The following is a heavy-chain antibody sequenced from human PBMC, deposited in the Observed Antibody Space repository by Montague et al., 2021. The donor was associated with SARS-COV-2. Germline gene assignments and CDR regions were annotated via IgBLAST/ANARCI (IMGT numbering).Heavy chain of an antibody. J-gene: IGHJ3*02. Sequence: TLSLTCTVSGGSINSGGYYWSWIRRHPGKGLEWIGYIYYSGSTYYNPSLKSRLTISVDTSKNQFSLKLSSVTAADTAVYYCARVHFVSSGWYPDAFDIWGLGTMVTISS. CDR2: IYYSGST. D-gene: IGHD6-19*01. CDR3: ARVHFVSSGWYPDAFDI. CDR1: GGSINSGGYY. V-gene: IGHV4-31*03.